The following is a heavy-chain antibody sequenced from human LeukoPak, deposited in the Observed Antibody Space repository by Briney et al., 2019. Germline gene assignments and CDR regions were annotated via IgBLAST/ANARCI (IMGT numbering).Heavy chain of an antibody. CDR3: ARERRHYGSGSYWFDP. J-gene: IGHJ5*02. D-gene: IGHD3-10*01. CDR2: IYSGGST. Sequence: GGSLRLSCAASGFTVSSNYMSWVRQAPGKGLEWVSVIYSGGSTYYADSVKGRFTISRDNSKNTLYLQMNSLRAEDTAVYYCARERRHYGSGSYWFDPWGQGTLVTVSS. CDR1: GFTVSSNY. V-gene: IGHV3-66*02.